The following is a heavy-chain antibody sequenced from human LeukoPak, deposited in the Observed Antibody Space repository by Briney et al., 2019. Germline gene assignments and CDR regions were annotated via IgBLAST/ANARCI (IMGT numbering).Heavy chain of an antibody. V-gene: IGHV3-49*04. J-gene: IGHJ4*02. D-gene: IGHD4-17*01. CDR1: GFTFGDYA. Sequence: PGGSLRLSCKASGFTFGDYAMSWVRQAPGKGLEWVGFIRSKAYGGTTEYAASVKGRFTISRDDSKSIAYLQMNSLKTEDTAVYYCTRIEYWDDYGDYRFDYWGQGTLVTVSS. CDR2: IRSKAYGGTT. CDR3: TRIEYWDDYGDYRFDY.